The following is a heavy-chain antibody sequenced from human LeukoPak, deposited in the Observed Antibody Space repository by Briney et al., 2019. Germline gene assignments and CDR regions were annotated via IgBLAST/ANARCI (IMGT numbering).Heavy chain of an antibody. Sequence: GESLKISCKGSGYSFTSYWIGWVRQMPGKGLEWMGIIYPGDSDTRYSPSFQGQDTISADKSISTAYLQWSSLKASDTAMYYCARPGTPLSPEDAFDIWGQGTMVTVSS. CDR1: GYSFTSYW. CDR3: ARPGTPLSPEDAFDI. CDR2: IYPGDSDT. V-gene: IGHV5-51*01. D-gene: IGHD1-1*01. J-gene: IGHJ3*02.